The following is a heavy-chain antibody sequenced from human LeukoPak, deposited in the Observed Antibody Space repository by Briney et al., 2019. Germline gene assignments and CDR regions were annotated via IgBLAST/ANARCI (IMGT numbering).Heavy chain of an antibody. Sequence: PGGSLRLSCAASGFTFSSYGMHWVRQAPGKGLEWVAVISYDGSNKYYADSVKGRFTISRDNSKNTLYLQMNSLRAEDTAVYYCAKDGGCSSTSCYSLDTAMVYYFDYWGQGTLVTVSS. V-gene: IGHV3-30*18. CDR3: AKDGGCSSTSCYSLDTAMVYYFDY. D-gene: IGHD2-2*01. J-gene: IGHJ4*02. CDR1: GFTFSSYG. CDR2: ISYDGSNK.